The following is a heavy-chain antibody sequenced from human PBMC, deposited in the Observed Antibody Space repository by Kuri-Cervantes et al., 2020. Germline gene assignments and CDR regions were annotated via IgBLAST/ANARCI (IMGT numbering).Heavy chain of an antibody. D-gene: IGHD6-19*01. CDR3: ATLRPGPYSSGWYSLGA. CDR1: GYTFTGYY. J-gene: IGHJ4*02. CDR2: FDPEDGET. V-gene: IGHV1-24*01. Sequence: ASVKVSCKASGYTFTGYYMHWVRQAPGKGLEWMGGFDPEDGETIYAQKFQGRVTMTEDTSTDTAYMELSSLRSEDTAVYYCATLRPGPYSSGWYSLGAWGQGTLVTVSS.